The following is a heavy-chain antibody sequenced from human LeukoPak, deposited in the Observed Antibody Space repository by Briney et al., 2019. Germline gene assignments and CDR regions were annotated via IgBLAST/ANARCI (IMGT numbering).Heavy chain of an antibody. CDR3: ARGYYDNSGYYYPFDF. CDR2: ISTTSGLI. Sequence: GGSLRLSCAASGFTFSSFNMNWVRQAPGKGLEWVSSISTTSGLIWCAGSLKGRFTISRDNAKNSLYLQMNSLRAEDTAVYYCARGYYDNSGYYYPFDFWGQGTLVTVSS. D-gene: IGHD3-22*01. CDR1: GFTFSSFN. V-gene: IGHV3-21*01. J-gene: IGHJ4*02.